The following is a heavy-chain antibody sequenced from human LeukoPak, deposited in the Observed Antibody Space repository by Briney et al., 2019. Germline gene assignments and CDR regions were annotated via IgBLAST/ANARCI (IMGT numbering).Heavy chain of an antibody. CDR2: ISSSGSTI. J-gene: IGHJ4*02. Sequence: GGSLRLSCAASGFTFSTYCMSWVRQAPGKGLEWISYISSSGSTIYYADSVKGRFTISRDNAKSSLYLQMNSLRAEDTAVYYCARGSTSSDSYGYYWGQGILVTVSS. V-gene: IGHV3-48*04. D-gene: IGHD5-18*01. CDR3: ARGSTSSDSYGYY. CDR1: GFTFSTYC.